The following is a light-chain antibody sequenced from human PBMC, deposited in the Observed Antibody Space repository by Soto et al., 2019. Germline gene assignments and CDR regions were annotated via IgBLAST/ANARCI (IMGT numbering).Light chain of an antibody. V-gene: IGLV2-14*03. CDR3: NSYTSKNPYV. CDR1: SSDVGAFNY. Sequence: QSVLTQPASVSGSPGQAITISCSGTSSDVGAFNYVSWYQQHPGKAPKLMIYDVSNRPSGVSNRFSGSKSGNTASLTISGLRAEDEADYYCNSYTSKNPYVSGTGTKVTVL. CDR2: DVS. J-gene: IGLJ1*01.